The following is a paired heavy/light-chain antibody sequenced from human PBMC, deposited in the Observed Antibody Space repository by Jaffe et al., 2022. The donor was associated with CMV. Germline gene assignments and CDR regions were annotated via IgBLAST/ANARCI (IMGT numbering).Heavy chain of an antibody. D-gene: IGHD5-12*01. CDR3: ARDLTNRLKEPLRVRGYNYTALLLY. J-gene: IGHJ4*02. CDR2: IATFNGNA. V-gene: IGHV1-18*04. CDR1: GYTFTTYD. Sequence: QVQLLQSGPELKKPGASVRVSCKTSGYTFTTYDISWVRQAPGQGLEWVGSIATFNGNADYAQKFQGRITITTDTSTNTAYMDLRNLRSDDTAIYYCARDLTNRLKEPLRVRGYNYTALLLYWGQGTLLTVSS.
Light chain of an antibody. CDR1: QSISSNF. CDR2: GAS. CDR3: QLYRDAPPT. J-gene: IGKJ1*01. V-gene: IGKV3-20*01. Sequence: IVLTQTPGTLSLSPGERAALSCRASQSISSNFLAWYQQKPGQPPRLLTFGASIRAAGVPQRFATSGSGTDFTLTISRLESEDFAVYYCQLYRDAPPTFGLGTKVELK.